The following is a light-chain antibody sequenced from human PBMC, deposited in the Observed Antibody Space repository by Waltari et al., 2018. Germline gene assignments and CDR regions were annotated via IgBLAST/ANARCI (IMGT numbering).Light chain of an antibody. CDR1: TSNIASNT. CDR3: AAWDDSLKAVL. Sequence: QSVLTQPPSASGPPGQTATISCSGSTSNIASNTVNWYQQLPGTAPKLLTQSNNQRPSGVPDRFSGSKSGTSASLIISGLQSEDEAEYFCAAWDDSLKAVLFGGGTKLTVL. V-gene: IGLV1-44*01. J-gene: IGLJ2*01. CDR2: SNN.